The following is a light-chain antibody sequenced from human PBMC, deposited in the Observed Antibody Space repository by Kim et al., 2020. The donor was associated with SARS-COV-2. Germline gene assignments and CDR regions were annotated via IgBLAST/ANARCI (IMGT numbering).Light chain of an antibody. V-gene: IGLV3-19*01. CDR2: GKN. Sequence: AWGQTGRLTCKRDSLRRYYASWYQQKPGQAPVLVIYGKNNRPSGIPDRFSGSSSGNTASLTITGAQAEDEADYYCNSRDSSGNHLVFGGGTQLTVL. J-gene: IGLJ2*01. CDR3: NSRDSSGNHLV. CDR1: SLRRYY.